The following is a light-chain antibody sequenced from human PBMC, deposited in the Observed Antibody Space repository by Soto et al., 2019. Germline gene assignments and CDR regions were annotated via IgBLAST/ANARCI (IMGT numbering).Light chain of an antibody. V-gene: IGKV1-39*01. CDR1: QSISSY. CDR2: AAS. CDR3: QQSYSTPPT. J-gene: IGKJ5*01. Sequence: IQMTQSPSSLSASVGDRVTITCQASQSISSYLNWYQQKPGKAPKLLIYAASSLQSGVPSRFSGSGSGTDFTLTISSLQPEDFATYYCQQSYSTPPTFGQGTRLEIK.